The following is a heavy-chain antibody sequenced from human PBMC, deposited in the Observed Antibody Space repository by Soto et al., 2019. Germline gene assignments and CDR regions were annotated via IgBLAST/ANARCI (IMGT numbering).Heavy chain of an antibody. CDR2: IIPIFGTA. J-gene: IGHJ3*02. D-gene: IGHD1-26*01. V-gene: IGHV1-69*01. CDR3: AGWWELQSYGAFDI. CDR1: GGTFSSYA. Sequence: QVQLVQSGAEVKKPGSSVKVSCKASGGTFSSYAISWVRQAPGQGLEWMGGIIPIFGTANYAQKFQGRVTITADESTSRAYMELSSLRSEDTAVYYCAGWWELQSYGAFDIWGQGTMVTVSS.